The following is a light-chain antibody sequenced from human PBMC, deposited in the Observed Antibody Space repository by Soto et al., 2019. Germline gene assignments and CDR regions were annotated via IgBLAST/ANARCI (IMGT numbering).Light chain of an antibody. Sequence: QSVLTQPASVSGSPGQSIAISCTGTSSDVGAYDYVSWYQQHPDRAPRLVIYEVSNRPSGVSNRFSGSKSVNTATLTISEPQAEDEADYYCASHTTTNTRVFGTGTKVTVL. CDR1: SSDVGAYDY. J-gene: IGLJ1*01. CDR3: ASHTTTNTRV. V-gene: IGLV2-14*03. CDR2: EVS.